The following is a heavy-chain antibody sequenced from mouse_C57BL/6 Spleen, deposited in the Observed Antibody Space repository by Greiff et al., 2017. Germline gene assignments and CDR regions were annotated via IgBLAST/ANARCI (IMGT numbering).Heavy chain of an antibody. CDR1: GYTFTSYW. CDR3: ARSRLRLAMDY. Sequence: QVQLQQPGAELVMPGASVKLSCKASGYTFTSYWMHWVKQRPGQGLEWIGEIDPSDSYTNYNQKFKGKSTLTVDKSSSTAYMQLSSLTSEDSAVYYCARSRLRLAMDYWGQGTSVTVSS. V-gene: IGHV1-69*01. CDR2: IDPSDSYT. J-gene: IGHJ4*01. D-gene: IGHD2-4*01.